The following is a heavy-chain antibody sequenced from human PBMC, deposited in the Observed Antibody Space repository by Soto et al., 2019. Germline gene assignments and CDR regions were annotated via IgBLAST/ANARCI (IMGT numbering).Heavy chain of an antibody. J-gene: IGHJ6*02. CDR3: ARSRHGSGSYTHFYYGLDV. V-gene: IGHV3-30-3*01. CDR1: GFTFISYA. CDR2: ISFDGSTE. Sequence: QVQLVESGGGMVQPGRSLRLSCAASGFTFISYAMQWVRQAPGKGLEWVAVISFDGSTEYYADSVKGRFTISRDNSKNTVYLQMNSLRSADTAVYYCARSRHGSGSYTHFYYGLDVWGQGTTVTVSS. D-gene: IGHD3-10*01.